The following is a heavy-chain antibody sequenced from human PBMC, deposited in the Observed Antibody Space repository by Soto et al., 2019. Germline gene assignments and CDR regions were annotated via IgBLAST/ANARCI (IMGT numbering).Heavy chain of an antibody. CDR3: AKDWGGGYCSGGSCRVDY. Sequence: QVQLVESGGGVVQPGRSLRLSCAASGFTFSSYGMHWVRQAPGKGLEWVAVISYDGSNKYYADSVKGRFTISRDNSKNRLYLQMNSLRAEDTAVYYCAKDWGGGYCSGGSCRVDYWGQGTLVTVSS. D-gene: IGHD2-15*01. J-gene: IGHJ4*02. CDR2: ISYDGSNK. CDR1: GFTFSSYG. V-gene: IGHV3-30*18.